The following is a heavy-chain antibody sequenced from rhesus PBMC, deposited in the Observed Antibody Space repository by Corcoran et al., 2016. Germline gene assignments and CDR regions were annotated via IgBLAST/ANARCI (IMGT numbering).Heavy chain of an antibody. CDR3: AIGITAGTVLIDAFDF. CDR2: IVPLGGIT. D-gene: IGHD5-24*01. V-gene: IGHV1-151*01. Sequence: QVQLVQSGAEVKKPGASVKLSCKASGYTFSIYAISWVRQAPGQGLEWMGGIVPLGGITNYAKKFQGRVPIAAATSTSTAYMELSSLRSEDTAVYYCAIGITAGTVLIDAFDFWGQGLRVTVSS. J-gene: IGHJ3*01. CDR1: GYTFSIYA.